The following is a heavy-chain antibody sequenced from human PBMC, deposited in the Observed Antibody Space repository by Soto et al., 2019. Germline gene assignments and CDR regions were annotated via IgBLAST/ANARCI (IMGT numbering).Heavy chain of an antibody. J-gene: IGHJ6*02. CDR1: GFTFSSYA. CDR3: AKDTSIADYYYYYGMDV. D-gene: IGHD6-6*01. CDR2: ISGSGGST. V-gene: IGHV3-23*01. Sequence: GGSLRLSCAASGFTFSSYAMSWVRQAPGKGLEWVSAISGSGGSTYYADSVKGRFTISRDNSKNTLYLQMNSLRTEDTALYYCAKDTSIADYYYYYGMDVWGQGTTVTVSS.